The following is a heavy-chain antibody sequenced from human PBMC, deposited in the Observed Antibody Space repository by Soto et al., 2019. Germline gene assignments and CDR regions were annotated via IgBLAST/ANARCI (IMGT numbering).Heavy chain of an antibody. CDR2: IYGSGNT. J-gene: IGHJ5*02. D-gene: IGHD3-3*01. V-gene: IGHV4-4*07. CDR3: ARGQRFSDWFDP. Sequence: SETLSLTCIVSGGTISGYYCTWIRQPAGKGLEWIGRIYGSGNTKYNPSLQSRVTMSLDTSNNQFSLRLTSVTAADTAVYYCARGQRFSDWFDPWGQGTLVTVSS. CDR1: GGTISGYY.